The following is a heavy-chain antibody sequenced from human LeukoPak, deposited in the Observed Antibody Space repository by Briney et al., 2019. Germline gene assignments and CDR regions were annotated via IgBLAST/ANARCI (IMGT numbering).Heavy chain of an antibody. CDR2: IYSGGST. J-gene: IGHJ4*02. CDR1: GFTVSSNY. Sequence: PGGSLRLSCAASGFTVSSNYMSWVRQAPGKGLEWVSVIYSGGSTYYADSVKGRFAISRDSSKNTLYLQMNSLRAEDTAVYYCARDEAAAGTDYWGQGTLVTVSS. CDR3: ARDEAAAGTDY. V-gene: IGHV3-66*01. D-gene: IGHD6-13*01.